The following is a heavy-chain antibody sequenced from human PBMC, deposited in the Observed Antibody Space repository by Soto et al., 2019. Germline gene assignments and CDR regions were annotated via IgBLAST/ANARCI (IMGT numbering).Heavy chain of an antibody. CDR2: MNPNSGNT. CDR3: AKSIRGLRVVHYYSGMDV. J-gene: IGHJ6*02. D-gene: IGHD4-17*01. Sequence: QVQLVQSGAEVKKPGASVKVSCKASGYTFTSYDINWVRQATGQGLEWMGWMNPNSGNTGYAQKFQGRVTLTRNTSISTAYMELSSLRSEDTAVYYCAKSIRGLRVVHYYSGMDVWGQGTTVTVAS. V-gene: IGHV1-8*01. CDR1: GYTFTSYD.